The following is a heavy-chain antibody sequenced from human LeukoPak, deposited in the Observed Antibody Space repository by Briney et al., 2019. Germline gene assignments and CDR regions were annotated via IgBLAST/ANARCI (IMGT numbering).Heavy chain of an antibody. D-gene: IGHD3-22*01. V-gene: IGHV3-33*01. CDR3: ARARGVSTGYRPIDY. CDR2: IWYDGSNK. Sequence: GGSLRLSCAASGFTFSTSGMHWVRQAPGKGLEWVAVIWYDGSNKHYAESVKGRFSISRDNSKSTLYLQLNSLRAEDTAVYYCARARGVSTGYRPIDYWGQGTLVTVSS. CDR1: GFTFSTSG. J-gene: IGHJ4*02.